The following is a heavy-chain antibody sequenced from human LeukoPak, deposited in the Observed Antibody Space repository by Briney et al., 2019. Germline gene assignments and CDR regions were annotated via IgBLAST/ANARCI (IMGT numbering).Heavy chain of an antibody. CDR3: ARSVKGVIAVAGSCGY. Sequence: SETLSLTCTVSGGSVNSGTYYWSWIRQPQGKGLEWIGYISYSGSTNYNPSLKSRVTISADTSKNQFSLKVNSVTAADTAVYYCARSVKGVIAVAGSCGYWGQGTLVTVSS. V-gene: IGHV4-61*01. J-gene: IGHJ4*02. CDR2: ISYSGST. CDR1: GGSVNSGTYY. D-gene: IGHD6-19*01.